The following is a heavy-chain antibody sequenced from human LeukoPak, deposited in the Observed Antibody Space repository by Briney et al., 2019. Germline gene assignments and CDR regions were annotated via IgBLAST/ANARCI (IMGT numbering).Heavy chain of an antibody. CDR2: ISSSSSYI. V-gene: IGHV3-21*01. D-gene: IGHD6-13*01. CDR1: GFTFSSYS. CDR3: AREVAAAANDY. Sequence: GGSLRLSCAASGFTFSSYSMNWVHQAPGKGLEWVSSISSSSSYIYYADSVKGRFTISRDNAKNSLYLQMNSQRAEDTAVYYCAREVAAAANDYWGQGTLVTVSS. J-gene: IGHJ4*02.